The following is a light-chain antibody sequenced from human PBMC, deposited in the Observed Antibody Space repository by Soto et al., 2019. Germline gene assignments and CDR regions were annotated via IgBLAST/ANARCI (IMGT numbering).Light chain of an antibody. CDR3: QESFSTPYT. CDR2: GSS. V-gene: IGKV1-39*01. Sequence: DIQMTQSPSSLSASVGDRVTITCRASQSISTFLNWYQQKPGKAPKVLIYGSSSLQSGVPSRFRGSGSGTDFTLTISSLQPEDSAIYYCQESFSTPYTFGRGTNLEIK. J-gene: IGKJ2*01. CDR1: QSISTF.